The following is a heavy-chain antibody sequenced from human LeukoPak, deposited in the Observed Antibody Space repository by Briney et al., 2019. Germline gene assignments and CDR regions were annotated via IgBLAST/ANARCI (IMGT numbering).Heavy chain of an antibody. V-gene: IGHV3-23*01. Sequence: GGSLRLSCEASGFTFNNHAMIWVRQGPGKGLEWASTISGRADSTFYADSVKGRFTISRDNSKNTVYLHLNNLRDEDTAVYYCAKDSERYGVLEYWGQGTLVSVSA. CDR1: GFTFNNHA. CDR3: AKDSERYGVLEY. CDR2: ISGRADST. J-gene: IGHJ4*02. D-gene: IGHD4-17*01.